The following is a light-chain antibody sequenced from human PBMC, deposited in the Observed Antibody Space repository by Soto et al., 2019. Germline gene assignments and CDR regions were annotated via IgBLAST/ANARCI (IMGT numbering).Light chain of an antibody. V-gene: IGKV1-5*03. CDR3: EQYYGPWT. Sequence: DFQMTQSPSTLSASVGDRVTITCRASQSINNWLAWSQRKPGKATQLLIYKASSLESWVPSRFSGSGSGTEFSLTVNSLQPDDFATYYCEQYYGPWTFGQGTKVEIK. CDR2: KAS. CDR1: QSINNW. J-gene: IGKJ1*01.